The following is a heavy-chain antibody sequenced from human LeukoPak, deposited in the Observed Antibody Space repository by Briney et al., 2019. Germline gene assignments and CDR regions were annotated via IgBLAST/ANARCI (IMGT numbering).Heavy chain of an antibody. Sequence: GGSLRLSCAASGFTFSTYAMTWVRQAPGKGLQWVSGISGSGASTYYADSVKGRFTISRDNSKNTLYLQINSLRAEDTAVYHCAKGASSGWLLYWFDPWGQGTLVTVSS. J-gene: IGHJ5*02. CDR3: AKGASSGWLLYWFDP. V-gene: IGHV3-23*01. D-gene: IGHD6-19*01. CDR2: ISGSGAST. CDR1: GFTFSTYA.